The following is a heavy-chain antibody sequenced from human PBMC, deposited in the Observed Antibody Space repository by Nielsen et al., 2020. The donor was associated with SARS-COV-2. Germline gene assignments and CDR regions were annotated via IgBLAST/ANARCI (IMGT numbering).Heavy chain of an antibody. CDR2: IYSGGRIT. Sequence: GGSLRLSCAASGFTVSSYAMSWVRQDPGKGLEWVSVIYSGGRITYYRDSVEGRFTISRDHSKNTLFLQMDSLRAEDTAVYYCAKDLISQTWRDPMEGGMDVWGQGTTVTVSS. D-gene: IGHD3-10*01. CDR3: AKDLISQTWRDPMEGGMDV. V-gene: IGHV3-23*03. CDR1: GFTVSSYA. J-gene: IGHJ6*02.